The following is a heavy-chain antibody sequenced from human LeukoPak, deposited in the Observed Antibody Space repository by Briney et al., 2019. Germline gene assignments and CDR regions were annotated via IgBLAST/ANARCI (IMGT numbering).Heavy chain of an antibody. CDR1: GGTFSSYA. CDR3: ARVLHDSTGYYYMDV. D-gene: IGHD2-8*02. J-gene: IGHJ6*03. V-gene: IGHV1-69*05. CDR2: IIPIFGTA. Sequence: SVKVSCKASGGTFSSYAISWVRQAPGQGLEWMGGIIPIFGTASYAQKFQGRVTITTDESTSTAYMELSSLRSEDTAVYYCARVLHDSTGYYYMDVWGKGTTVTVSS.